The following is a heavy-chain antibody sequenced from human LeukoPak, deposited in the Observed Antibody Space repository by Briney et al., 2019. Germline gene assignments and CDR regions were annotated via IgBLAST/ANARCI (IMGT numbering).Heavy chain of an antibody. CDR2: IYYSGST. Sequence: PGGSLRLSCAGSGFTFSTYWMSWVRQVPGKGLEWIGSIYYSGSTYYNPSLKSRVTISVDTSKNQFSLKLSSVTAADTAVYYCARDRYYDSGDYWGQGTLVTVSS. CDR1: GFTFSTYW. V-gene: IGHV4-39*07. J-gene: IGHJ4*02. CDR3: ARDRYYDSGDY. D-gene: IGHD3-22*01.